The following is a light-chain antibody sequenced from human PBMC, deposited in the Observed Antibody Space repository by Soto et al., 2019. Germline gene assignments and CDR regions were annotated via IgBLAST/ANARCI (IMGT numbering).Light chain of an antibody. CDR1: QTVERW. Sequence: DIQMTQSPSTLSASVGDRVIITCRASQTVERWMAWYQQKPGKAPKLLISDVSTLERGVTSRFSGSGSATEFTLTISGLQPDDFETYDCQQYKDYEYSFGQGTKVESK. CDR2: DVS. CDR3: QQYKDYEYS. J-gene: IGKJ2*01. V-gene: IGKV1-5*01.